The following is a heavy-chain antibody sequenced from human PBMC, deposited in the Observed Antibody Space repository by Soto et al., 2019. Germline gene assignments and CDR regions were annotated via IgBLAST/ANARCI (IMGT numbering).Heavy chain of an antibody. CDR2: ISGSGGST. CDR3: AKSAGHYDSRSGGYFDY. CDR1: GFTFSSYA. V-gene: IGHV3-23*01. D-gene: IGHD3-22*01. Sequence: EVQLLESGGGLVQPGGSLRLSCAASGFTFSSYAMSWVRQAPGKGLEWVSAISGSGGSTYYADSVKGRFTISRDNSKNTLYLQMNSLRAEDTAVYYCAKSAGHYDSRSGGYFDYWGQGTLVTVSS. J-gene: IGHJ4*02.